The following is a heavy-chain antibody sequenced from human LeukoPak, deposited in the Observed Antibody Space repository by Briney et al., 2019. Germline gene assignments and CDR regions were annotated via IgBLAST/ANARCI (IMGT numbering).Heavy chain of an antibody. D-gene: IGHD6-19*01. CDR1: GFTVSANC. J-gene: IGHJ4*02. CDR2: IYSDGST. CDR3: ARDPQWLVRFDY. V-gene: IGHV3-53*01. Sequence: PGGSLRLSCVASGFTVSANCMSWVRQAPGKGLEWVSLIYSDGSTYYSDSVKGRFTISRDNSKNTLYLQMSSLRAGDTAVYYCARDPQWLVRFDYWGQGTLVTVSS.